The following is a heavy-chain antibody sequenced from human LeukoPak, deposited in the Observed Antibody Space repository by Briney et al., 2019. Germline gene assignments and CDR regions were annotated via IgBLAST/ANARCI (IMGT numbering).Heavy chain of an antibody. CDR3: ARRGHYYYGSGSTLGVAYMDV. J-gene: IGHJ6*03. Sequence: ASVNLSCKPYGYTFTSYYMRWVRQAPGQGLEWMGIINPSGGSTSYAQKFQGGVTMTRDMPTSTVYMELSSLRSEDTAGYYCARRGHYYYGSGSTLGVAYMDVWGKGTTVTVSS. CDR2: INPSGGST. V-gene: IGHV1-46*01. CDR1: GYTFTSYY. D-gene: IGHD3-10*01.